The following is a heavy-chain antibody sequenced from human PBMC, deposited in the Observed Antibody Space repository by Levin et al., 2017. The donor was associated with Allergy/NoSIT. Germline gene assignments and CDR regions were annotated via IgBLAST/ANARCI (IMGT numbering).Heavy chain of an antibody. CDR1: EFTFSTYN. CDR2: IISSGGTT. CDR3: VRDSPSSGHFDS. D-gene: IGHD3-22*01. Sequence: TGGSLRLSCTASEFTFSTYNMNWVRQAPGKGLEWVSYIISSGGTTFYGDSVKGRFTVSRDNAKNSLYLQMNSLRVEDTAVYYCVRDSPSSGHFDSWGQGTLVTVSS. V-gene: IGHV3-48*04. J-gene: IGHJ4*02.